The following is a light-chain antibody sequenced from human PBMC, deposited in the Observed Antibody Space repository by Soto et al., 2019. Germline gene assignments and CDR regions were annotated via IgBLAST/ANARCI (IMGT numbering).Light chain of an antibody. Sequence: IVLTQFAVTLSLSPWERATLSCRASQNISSYLIWYQQKPGQSPRVLIYDVSNRATGIPTRFSGSGSGTDFTLTISSLETEDFAGYSCQQRSNWPRTFGQGTKVDIK. CDR2: DVS. CDR3: QQRSNWPRT. J-gene: IGKJ1*01. CDR1: QNISSY. V-gene: IGKV3-11*01.